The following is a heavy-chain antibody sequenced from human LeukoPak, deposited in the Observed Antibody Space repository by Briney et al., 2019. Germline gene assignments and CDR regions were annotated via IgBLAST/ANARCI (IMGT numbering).Heavy chain of an antibody. D-gene: IGHD6-19*01. CDR3: ARVSPGYSSGWYSAYYYYMDV. V-gene: IGHV1-18*01. Sequence: ASVKVSCKASGYTFTNYYITWVRQAPGQGLEWMGWISAYNGYTNYAQKLQGRVTMTTDTSTSTAYMELRSLRSDDTAVYYCARVSPGYSSGWYSAYYYYMDVWGKGTTVTVSS. J-gene: IGHJ6*03. CDR2: ISAYNGYT. CDR1: GYTFTNYY.